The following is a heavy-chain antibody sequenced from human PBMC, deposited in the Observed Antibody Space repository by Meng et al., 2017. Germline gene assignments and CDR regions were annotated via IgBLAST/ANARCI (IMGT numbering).Heavy chain of an antibody. CDR3: AHRRDYYGSGNHFDY. CDR1: WFSLSTSGVG. J-gene: IGHJ4*02. D-gene: IGHD3-10*01. V-gene: IGHV2-5*02. Sequence: QTTLKEVGPTLVTPPQNLPLTCSFSWFSLSTSGVGVGWIRQPPGKALEWLALIYWDDDKRYSPSLKSRLTITKDTSKNPVVLTMTNMDPVDTATYYCAHRRDYYGSGNHFDYWGQGTLVTVSS. CDR2: IYWDDDK.